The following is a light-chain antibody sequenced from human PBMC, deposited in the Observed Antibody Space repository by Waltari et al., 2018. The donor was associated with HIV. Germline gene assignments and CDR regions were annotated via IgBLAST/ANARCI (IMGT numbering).Light chain of an antibody. CDR2: DTN. CDR3: LLVYSAGWV. J-gene: IGLJ3*02. Sequence: QAVVPQEPSLPVSPVGTVTLTCGSSTGVVTADPWPYWFQQRPCQAPRTLIFDTNHKRIWTPPRVSASSPGAKAALTLAGAQPEDEADYYALLVYSAGWVIGGGTKLTVL. CDR1: TGVVTADPW. V-gene: IGLV7-46*01.